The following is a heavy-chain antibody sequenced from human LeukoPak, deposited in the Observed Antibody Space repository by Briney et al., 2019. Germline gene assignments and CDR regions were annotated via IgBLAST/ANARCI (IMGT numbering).Heavy chain of an antibody. J-gene: IGHJ4*02. CDR2: IRYDGSNK. Sequence: GGSLRLSCAASGFTFSSYWMSWVRQAPGNGLEWVAFIRYDGSNKYYADSVKGRFTISRDNSKNTLYLKMNSLRAEDTAVYYCAKDHRTYYYGSGSYPTLDYWGQGTLVTVSS. V-gene: IGHV3-30*02. CDR1: GFTFSSYW. D-gene: IGHD3-10*01. CDR3: AKDHRTYYYGSGSYPTLDY.